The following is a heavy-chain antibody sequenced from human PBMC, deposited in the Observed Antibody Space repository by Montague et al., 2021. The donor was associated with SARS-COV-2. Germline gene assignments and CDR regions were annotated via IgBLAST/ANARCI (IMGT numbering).Heavy chain of an antibody. J-gene: IGHJ6*03. CDR2: IHHGGST. D-gene: IGHD3-10*01. V-gene: IGHV4-34*01. CDR3: ARLGDGVVPSPILGVGPYYCYYDMDV. Sequence: SETLSLTCAVHGGSFSTYSWNWIHQPPGKGLEWIGEIHHGGSTNYNPSLKSRVTISADTSKNQFSLKLTSVAAADTAVYYCARLGDGVVPSPILGVGPYYCYYDMDVWGKGTTVTVSS. CDR1: GGSFSTYS.